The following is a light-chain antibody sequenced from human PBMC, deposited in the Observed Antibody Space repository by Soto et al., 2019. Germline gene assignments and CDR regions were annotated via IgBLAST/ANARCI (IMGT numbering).Light chain of an antibody. CDR3: QQRSNWPQIT. J-gene: IGKJ5*01. V-gene: IGKV3-15*01. Sequence: EIVMTQSPATLSVSPGGRATLSCRASQSVSSNLAWYQQKPGQAPRLLIYGASTRATGIPARFSGSGSGTEFTLTISSLQSEDFAVYYCQQRSNWPQITFGQGTRLEIK. CDR2: GAS. CDR1: QSVSSN.